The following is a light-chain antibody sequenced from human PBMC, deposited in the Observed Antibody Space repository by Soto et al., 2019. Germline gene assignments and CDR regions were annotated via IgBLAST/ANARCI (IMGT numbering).Light chain of an antibody. CDR3: HQYGLLPRHP. CDR2: GAS. J-gene: IGKJ2*01. CDR1: ESVNSNY. V-gene: IGKV3-20*01. Sequence: EIVLTQSPVTLSLSPGESATLSCRASESVNSNYLAWYQQKPGQAPRLLIFGASSRATGIPNRFSGSGSGTDFTLTISGREPEDLAVYYCHQYGLLPRHPFGQGTKLEIK.